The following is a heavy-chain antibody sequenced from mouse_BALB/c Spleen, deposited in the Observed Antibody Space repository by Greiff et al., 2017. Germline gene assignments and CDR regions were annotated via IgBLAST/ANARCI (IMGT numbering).Heavy chain of an antibody. V-gene: IGHV1S29*02. CDR3: ARDYGYDGDWYFDV. D-gene: IGHD2-2*01. CDR1: GYTFTDYN. J-gene: IGHJ1*01. CDR2: IYPYNGGT. Sequence: VQLQQSGPELVKPGASVKISCKASGYTFTDYNMHWVKQSHGKSLEWIGYIYPYNGGTGYNQKFKSKATLTVDNSSSTAYMELRSLTSEDSAVYYCARDYGYDGDWYFDVWGAGTTVTVSS.